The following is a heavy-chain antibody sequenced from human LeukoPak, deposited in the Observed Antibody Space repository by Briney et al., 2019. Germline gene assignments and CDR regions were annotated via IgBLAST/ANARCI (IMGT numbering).Heavy chain of an antibody. Sequence: PGKSLRLSCAASGFTFSSYSMNWVRQAPGKGLEWVSSISSTSSYIYYVDSVKGRFTISRDNAKNSLYLQMNSLRAEDTAVYYCATVVGGSYYLAVDYWGQGTLVTVSS. J-gene: IGHJ4*02. CDR2: ISSTSSYI. D-gene: IGHD3-10*01. V-gene: IGHV3-21*01. CDR3: ATVVGGSYYLAVDY. CDR1: GFTFSSYS.